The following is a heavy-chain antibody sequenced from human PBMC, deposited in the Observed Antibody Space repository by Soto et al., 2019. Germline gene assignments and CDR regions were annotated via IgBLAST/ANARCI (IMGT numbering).Heavy chain of an antibody. CDR2: IIPMFGTP. V-gene: IGHV1-69*01. Sequence: QVQLVQSGAEVKKPGSSVKVSCKASGDAFTNYIFDWVRQAPGQGLEWMGGIIPMFGTPKYAQTFQDRVTISADVSTCTTYLELTSLRVDDTAVYYCARGRDQPPVGLYFDSWGEGTRVTVSS. CDR1: GDAFTNYI. CDR3: ARGRDQPPVGLYFDS. J-gene: IGHJ4*02. D-gene: IGHD1-26*01.